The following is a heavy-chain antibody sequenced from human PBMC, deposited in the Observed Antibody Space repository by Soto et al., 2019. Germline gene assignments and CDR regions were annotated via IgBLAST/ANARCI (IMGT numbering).Heavy chain of an antibody. CDR3: ASDKTTAYFDY. CDR2: IIPSGSST. D-gene: IGHD4-4*01. J-gene: IGHJ4*02. V-gene: IGHV1-46*01. Sequence: ASVKGSCKASGYTFTSYYMHWGQQAHGKGLDWIGIIIPSGSSTTYAQKFQRRVTMTRDTSTSTVYMELSSLRSEDTAVYYCASDKTTAYFDYWGQGNLVTVSS. CDR1: GYTFTSYY.